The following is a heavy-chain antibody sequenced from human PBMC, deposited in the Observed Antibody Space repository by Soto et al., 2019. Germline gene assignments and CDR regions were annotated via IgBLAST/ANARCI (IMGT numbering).Heavy chain of an antibody. V-gene: IGHV4-59*08. CDR3: ASLPHVDYGDYSIGY. CDR1: GGSISSYY. CDR2: IYYSGST. J-gene: IGHJ4*02. D-gene: IGHD4-17*01. Sequence: SETLSLTCTVSGGSISSYYWSWIRQPPGKGLEWIGYIYYSGSTNYNPSLKSRVTISVDTSKNQFSLKLSSVTAADTAVYYCASLPHVDYGDYSIGYWGQGTLVTVSS.